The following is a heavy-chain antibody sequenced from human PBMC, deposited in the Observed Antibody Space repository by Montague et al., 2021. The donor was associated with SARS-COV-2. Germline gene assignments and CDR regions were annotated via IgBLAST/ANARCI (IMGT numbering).Heavy chain of an antibody. Sequence: SETLSLTCTASGGSISSYYWSWIRQPPGKGLEWIGYIYYSGSANYNPSLKSRVTISVDTSKNQFSLKLSSVTAADTAVYYCARLKGSGWNYYFDYWGQGTMVTVSS. V-gene: IGHV4-59*01. CDR3: ARLKGSGWNYYFDY. J-gene: IGHJ4*02. CDR2: IYYSGSA. CDR1: GGSISSYY. D-gene: IGHD6-19*01.